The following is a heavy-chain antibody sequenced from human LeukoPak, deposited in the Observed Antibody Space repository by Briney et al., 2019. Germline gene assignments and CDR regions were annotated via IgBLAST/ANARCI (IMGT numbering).Heavy chain of an antibody. V-gene: IGHV3-74*01. CDR3: ARATSGTSYNY. D-gene: IGHD3-10*01. CDR1: GFTFSSYW. J-gene: IGHJ4*02. Sequence: GGSLRLSCAASGFTFSSYWMHWVRQAPGKGVVWVSSIKGDGSSTNYAGSVKGRFTISRDNAENTLYLQMNSLRAEDTAVYYCARATSGTSYNYWGQGTLVTVSS. CDR2: IKGDGSST.